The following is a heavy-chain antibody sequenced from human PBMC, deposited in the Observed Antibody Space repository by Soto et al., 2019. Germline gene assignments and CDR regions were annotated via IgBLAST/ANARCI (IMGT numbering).Heavy chain of an antibody. Sequence: PSETLSLTCTVSGGSISSGGYYWSWIRQHPGKGLEWIGYIYYSGSTYYNPSLKSRVTISVDTSKNQFSLKLSSVTAADTAVYYCARAALGYCSSTSCQHYYYGMDVWGQGTTVTVSS. V-gene: IGHV4-31*03. CDR2: IYYSGST. CDR1: GGSISSGGYY. D-gene: IGHD2-2*01. CDR3: ARAALGYCSSTSCQHYYYGMDV. J-gene: IGHJ6*02.